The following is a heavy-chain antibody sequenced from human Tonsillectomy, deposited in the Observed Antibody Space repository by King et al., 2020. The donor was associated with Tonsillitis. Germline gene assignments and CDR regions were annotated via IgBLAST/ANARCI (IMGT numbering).Heavy chain of an antibody. Sequence: VQLVESGAEVKKPGSSVKVSCKASGGTFSSYVITWVRQAPGQGLEWMGRVIPILGIANYAQRFQGSVTISADISTSTAYMELRSLTSDDTAVYYCAKEHSGCEVWFDPWGQGTLVTVSS. CDR1: GGTFSSYV. CDR2: VIPILGIA. V-gene: IGHV1-69*09. D-gene: IGHD2-15*01. J-gene: IGHJ5*02. CDR3: AKEHSGCEVWFDP.